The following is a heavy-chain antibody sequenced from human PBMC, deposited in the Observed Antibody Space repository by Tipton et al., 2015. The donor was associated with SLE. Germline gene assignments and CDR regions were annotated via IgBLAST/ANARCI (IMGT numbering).Heavy chain of an antibody. CDR2: MHYTGST. D-gene: IGHD4-17*01. CDR1: RGSMSSYY. CDR3: AKDYNYDYPDYN. V-gene: IGHV4-59*12. J-gene: IGHJ4*02. Sequence: TLSLTCTVSRGSMSSYYWSWIRQPPEKGLEWIGYMHYTGSTNYSPSLKSRVTISVDKSRNQFSLKLSSVTAADTAVYYCAKDYNYDYPDYNWGQGTLVTVSS.